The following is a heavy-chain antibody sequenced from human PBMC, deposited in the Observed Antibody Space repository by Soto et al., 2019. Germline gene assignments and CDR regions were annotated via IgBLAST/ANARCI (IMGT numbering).Heavy chain of an antibody. J-gene: IGHJ6*02. D-gene: IGHD6-13*01. Sequence: SVKVSCKASGGTFSSYAISWVRQAPGQGLEWMGGIIPIFGTANYAQKFQGRVTITADESTSTAYMELSSLRSEDTAVYYCARDPAGIAAAGTDEGTIDYGMDVWGQGTTVTVSS. CDR1: GGTFSSYA. CDR2: IIPIFGTA. V-gene: IGHV1-69*13. CDR3: ARDPAGIAAAGTDEGTIDYGMDV.